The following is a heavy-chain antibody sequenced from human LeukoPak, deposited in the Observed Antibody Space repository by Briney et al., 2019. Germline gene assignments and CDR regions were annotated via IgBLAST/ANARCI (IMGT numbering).Heavy chain of an antibody. Sequence: GGSLRLSCAASGFTFSTYSMNWVRQAPGKGLEWVSSISSRGSYIQYADSVRGRFTLSRDNAKNSLSLQMNSLRAEDTALYYFASSPNFSEAFDNWGRGNLVIVSS. D-gene: IGHD2-8*01. CDR1: GFTFSTYS. CDR2: ISSRGSYI. V-gene: IGHV3-21*01. CDR3: ASSPNFSEAFDN. J-gene: IGHJ4*02.